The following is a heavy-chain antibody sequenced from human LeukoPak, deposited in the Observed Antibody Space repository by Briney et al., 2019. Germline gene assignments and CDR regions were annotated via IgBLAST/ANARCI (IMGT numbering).Heavy chain of an antibody. CDR3: ARHSLIGTTPFDY. J-gene: IGHJ4*02. D-gene: IGHD1-20*01. V-gene: IGHV1-2*02. CDR2: INPNTGGT. CDR1: GYTFTGYH. Sequence: ASVKVSCKASGYTFTGYHIHWVRQAPGQGLEWMGWINPNTGGTNYAQKFQGRVTMTRDTSTSTVYMELSSLRSEDTAVYYCARHSLIGTTPFDYWGQGTLVTVSS.